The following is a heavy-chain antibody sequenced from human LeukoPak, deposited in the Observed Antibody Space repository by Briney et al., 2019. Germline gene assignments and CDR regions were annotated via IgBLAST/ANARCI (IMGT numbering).Heavy chain of an antibody. CDR2: ISSCGSTI. Sequence: GGSLRLSCAASGFTFSDYYMSWIRQAPGKGLEWVSYISSCGSTIYYADSVKGRFTISRDNAKNSLYLQMNSLRAEDTAVYYCARERFYYDFWSGYHPDVFDIWGQGTMVTVSS. V-gene: IGHV3-11*04. D-gene: IGHD3-3*01. J-gene: IGHJ3*02. CDR1: GFTFSDYY. CDR3: ARERFYYDFWSGYHPDVFDI.